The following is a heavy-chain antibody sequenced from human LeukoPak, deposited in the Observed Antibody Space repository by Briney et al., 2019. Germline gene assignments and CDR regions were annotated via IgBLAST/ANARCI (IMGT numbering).Heavy chain of an antibody. Sequence: SETLSLTCAVYGGSFSGYYWSGIRQPPGKGLEWIGEINHSGSTNYNPSLKSRVTISVDTSKNQFSLKLSSVTAADTAVYYCARRKTYYYGSGSYQSWFDPWGQGTLVTVSS. CDR1: GGSFSGYY. CDR2: INHSGST. V-gene: IGHV4-34*01. J-gene: IGHJ5*02. D-gene: IGHD3-10*01. CDR3: ARRKTYYYGSGSYQSWFDP.